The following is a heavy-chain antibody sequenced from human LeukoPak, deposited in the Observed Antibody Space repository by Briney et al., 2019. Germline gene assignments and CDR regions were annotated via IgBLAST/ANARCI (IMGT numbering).Heavy chain of an antibody. J-gene: IGHJ4*02. D-gene: IGHD2-21*02. CDR1: GFTFSDYY. CDR2: ISSSSSYT. Sequence: GGSLRLSCAASGFTFSDYYMSWIRQAPGKWLEGVSYISSSSSYTNYADSVKGRFTISRDNAKNSLYLQMNSLRAEDTAVYYCARGGDGGDGFDYWGQGTLVTVSS. V-gene: IGHV3-11*06. CDR3: ARGGDGGDGFDY.